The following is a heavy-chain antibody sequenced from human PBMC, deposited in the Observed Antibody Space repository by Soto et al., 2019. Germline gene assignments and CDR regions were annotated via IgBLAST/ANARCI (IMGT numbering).Heavy chain of an antibody. D-gene: IGHD2-15*01. CDR2: MFYSGAT. CDR3: ARHKSGSDWLDP. CDR1: GGSISDISYC. Sequence: SETLSLTCTVSGGSISDISYCWGWIRQPPGKGLQWIGCMFYSGATYYNPPLKNRVTLSVDTSNNEFSLKLVSVTAPDKAVYYCARHKSGSDWLDPWGQGTLVTVSS. J-gene: IGHJ5*02. V-gene: IGHV4-39*01.